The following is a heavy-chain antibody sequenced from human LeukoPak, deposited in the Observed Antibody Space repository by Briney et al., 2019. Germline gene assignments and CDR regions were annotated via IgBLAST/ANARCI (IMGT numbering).Heavy chain of an antibody. CDR3: AKDMFLVYHGGFDY. V-gene: IGHV3-9*01. CDR1: GGSISSHY. D-gene: IGHD5/OR15-5a*01. CDR2: ISWNSGSI. J-gene: IGHJ4*02. Sequence: LSLTCTVSGGSISSHYWSWIRQPPGKGLEWVSGISWNSGSIGYADSVKGRFTISRDNAKNSLYLQMNSLRAEDTALYYCAKDMFLVYHGGFDYWGQGTLVTVSS.